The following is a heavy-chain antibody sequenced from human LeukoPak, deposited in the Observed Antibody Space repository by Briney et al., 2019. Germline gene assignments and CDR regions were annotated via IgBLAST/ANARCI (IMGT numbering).Heavy chain of an antibody. D-gene: IGHD3-16*01. CDR2: IYHSGST. CDR3: ARGRRGNFDY. V-gene: IGHV4-38-2*02. Sequence: SETLSLTCTVSGYSISSAYYWGWIRQSPGKGLEWIGNIYHSGSTNYNPSLKSRVTISVDTSKNQFSLKLSSVTAADTAVYYCARGRRGNFDYWGQGTLVTVSS. CDR1: GYSISSAYY. J-gene: IGHJ4*02.